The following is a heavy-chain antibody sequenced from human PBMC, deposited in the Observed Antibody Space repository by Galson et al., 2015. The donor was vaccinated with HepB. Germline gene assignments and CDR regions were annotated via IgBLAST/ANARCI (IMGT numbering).Heavy chain of an antibody. D-gene: IGHD6-6*01. CDR1: GYTFTGYY. CDR3: AREEVYSSSSMRAFDI. Sequence: SVKVSCKASGYTFTGYYMHWVRRAPGQGLEWMGWINPNSGGTNYAQKFQGWVTMTRDTSISTAYMELSRLRSDDTAVYYCAREEVYSSSSMRAFDIWGQGTVVTVSS. V-gene: IGHV1-2*04. J-gene: IGHJ3*02. CDR2: INPNSGGT.